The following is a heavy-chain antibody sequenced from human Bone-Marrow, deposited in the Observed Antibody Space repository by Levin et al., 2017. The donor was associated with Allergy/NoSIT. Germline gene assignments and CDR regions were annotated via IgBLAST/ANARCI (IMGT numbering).Heavy chain of an antibody. CDR1: GPILSDYA. D-gene: IGHD4-11*01. J-gene: IGHJ6*03. V-gene: IGHV3-23*01. Sequence: LSLTCAASGPILSDYAMNWVRQAPGKGLEWVSGMSGSGGSTYYADSVKGRFTISRDYSKSTVFLQMNSLRAEDTAVYYCAKAGTTVMVNYYYMDVWGTGTTVTVSS. CDR3: AKAGTTVMVNYYYMDV. CDR2: MSGSGGST.